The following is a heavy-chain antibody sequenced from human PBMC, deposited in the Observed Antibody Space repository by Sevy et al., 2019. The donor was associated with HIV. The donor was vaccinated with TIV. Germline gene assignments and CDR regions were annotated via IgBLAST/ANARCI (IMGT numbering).Heavy chain of an antibody. J-gene: IGHJ4*02. CDR3: ARGVGLDC. D-gene: IGHD1-26*01. CDR2: ISPDGSDK. V-gene: IGHV3-7*01. CDR1: GFTFSPYW. Sequence: GGSLRLSCAASGFTFSPYWMTWVRLAPAKGLEWVANISPDGSDKYYVDSVKGRFTISRDNAKNSLYLQMNSLRADDKAMYYCARGVGLDCWGQGALVTVSS.